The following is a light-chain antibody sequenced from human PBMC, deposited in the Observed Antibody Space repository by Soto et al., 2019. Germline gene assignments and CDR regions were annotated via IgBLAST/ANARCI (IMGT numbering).Light chain of an antibody. CDR1: PSVSSY. J-gene: IGKJ5*01. CDR2: DAS. V-gene: IGKV3-11*01. Sequence: EILLTQSPATLSFSPSEIATLSSTARPSVSSYLAWYQQKPGQAPRLLIYDASNRATGIPARFSGSGSGTDFTLTISSLEPEDFAVYYCQQRSNWPITFGQGTRLEIK. CDR3: QQRSNWPIT.